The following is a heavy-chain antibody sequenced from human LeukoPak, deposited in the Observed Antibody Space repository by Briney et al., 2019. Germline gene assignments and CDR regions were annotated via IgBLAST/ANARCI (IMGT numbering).Heavy chain of an antibody. D-gene: IGHD3-16*01. CDR3: AKDGGISTGYYYGVDV. CDR2: ISYDGSNK. CDR1: GFTFSGYG. V-gene: IGHV3-30*18. J-gene: IGHJ6*04. Sequence: PGRSLRLSCAASGFTFSGYGMHWVRQAPGKGLEWVAIISYDGSNKYYADSVKGRFTISRDNSKNTLYLQMNSLRAEDTAVYWCAKDGGISTGYYYGVDVWGKGTTVTVSS.